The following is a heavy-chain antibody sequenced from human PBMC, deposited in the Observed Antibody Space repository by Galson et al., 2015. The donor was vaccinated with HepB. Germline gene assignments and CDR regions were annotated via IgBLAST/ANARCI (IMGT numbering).Heavy chain of an antibody. CDR2: MYNSGDT. J-gene: IGHJ4*02. CDR1: GFPVSGNY. Sequence: SLRLSCAASGFPVSGNYMTWVRQAPGKGLEWVSIMYNSGDTYYTDSVKGRFTISRDISKNTVYLQMSSLRAEDTALYYCARMYDTSGPMFYWDQGTLVTVSS. D-gene: IGHD3-22*01. V-gene: IGHV3-53*01. CDR3: ARMYDTSGPMFY.